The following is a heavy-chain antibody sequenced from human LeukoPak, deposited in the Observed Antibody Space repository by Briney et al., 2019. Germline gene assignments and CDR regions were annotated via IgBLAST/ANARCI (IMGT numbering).Heavy chain of an antibody. CDR1: GFTFSDSA. CDR3: TTGETVVIRNDAFDS. CDR2: IRSKAESHAT. J-gene: IGHJ3*02. D-gene: IGHD4-23*01. Sequence: PGGSLRLSCAASGFTFSDSAMHRVRQASGKGLEWVGRIRSKAESHATAYAASVQGRFTISRDDSRNTAYLQMNSLKTDDTAVYYCTTGETVVIRNDAFDSWGQGTMVTVSS. V-gene: IGHV3-73*01.